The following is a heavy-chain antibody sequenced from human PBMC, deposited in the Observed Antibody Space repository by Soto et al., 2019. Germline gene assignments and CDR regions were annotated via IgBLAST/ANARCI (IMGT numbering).Heavy chain of an antibody. CDR2: ISSDGSIQ. Sequence: QVQLVESGGGVVQPGRSLRLSCTASGVIFSNYGMQWVRQAPGKGLEWVAVISSDGSIQYYADSVKGRFTISTDNSKNTFYLQMNSLTAEDTAVYFCAKETHSRGYGSYFDYWGQGTLVTVSS. CDR3: AKETHSRGYGSYFDY. J-gene: IGHJ4*02. D-gene: IGHD3-22*01. V-gene: IGHV3-30*18. CDR1: GVIFSNYG.